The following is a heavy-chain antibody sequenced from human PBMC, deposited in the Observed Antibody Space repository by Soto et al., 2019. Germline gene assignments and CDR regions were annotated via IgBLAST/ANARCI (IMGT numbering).Heavy chain of an antibody. CDR1: GGSISSYY. CDR2: IYYSGST. CDR3: ARRYGSASDI. V-gene: IGHV4-59*01. Sequence: QVQLQESGPGLVKPSETLSLTCTVSGGSISSYYWSWIRQPPGKGLEWIGYIYYSGSTNYNPSLKSRVTISVDTSKNQFSLKLRSVTAADTAVYYCARRYGSASDIWGQGTMVTVSS. J-gene: IGHJ3*02. D-gene: IGHD4-17*01.